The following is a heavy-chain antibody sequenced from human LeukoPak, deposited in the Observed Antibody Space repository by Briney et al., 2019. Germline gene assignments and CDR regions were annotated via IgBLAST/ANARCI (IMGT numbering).Heavy chain of an antibody. CDR1: GFTFSSYG. D-gene: IGHD2-2*01. CDR2: IWYDGSNK. V-gene: IGHV3-33*01. CDR3: ARDMPSSWAGTGFDFDY. Sequence: GGSLRLSCAASGFTFSSYGMHWVRQAPGKELEWVAVIWYDGSNKYYADSVKGRFTISRDNSKNTLYLQMNSLRAEDTAVYYCARDMPSSWAGTGFDFDYWGQGTLVTVSS. J-gene: IGHJ4*02.